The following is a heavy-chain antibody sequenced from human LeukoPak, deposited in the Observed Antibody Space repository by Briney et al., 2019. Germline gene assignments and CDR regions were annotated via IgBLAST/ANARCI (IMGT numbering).Heavy chain of an antibody. CDR2: IWYDGSNK. CDR1: GFTFSSYG. CDR3: ARDPGYSSSWYIIYYYGMDV. Sequence: PGGSLRLSCAASGFTFSSYGMHWVRQAPGKGLEWVAVIWYDGSNKYYADSAKGRFTISRDNSKNTLYLQMNSLRAEDTAVYYCARDPGYSSSWYIIYYYGMDVWGQGTTVTVSS. D-gene: IGHD6-13*01. V-gene: IGHV3-33*01. J-gene: IGHJ6*02.